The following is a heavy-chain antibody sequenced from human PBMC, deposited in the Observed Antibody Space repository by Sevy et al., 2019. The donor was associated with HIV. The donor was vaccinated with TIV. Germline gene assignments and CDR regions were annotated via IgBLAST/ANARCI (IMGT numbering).Heavy chain of an antibody. V-gene: IGHV2-5*02. D-gene: IGHD3-9*01. CDR1: GFSLTTSGVG. CDR2: IYWDDDK. J-gene: IGHJ5*02. Sequence: SGPTLVNPTQTLTLTCTFSGFSLTTSGVGVGWIRQPPGKALEWLALIYWDDDKRYSPSLKSRLTITKDTAKNQVVLKMPIMEPVDTATYYCAHRTDNFDILTGYFPNWFDPWGQGTLVTVSS. CDR3: AHRTDNFDILTGYFPNWFDP.